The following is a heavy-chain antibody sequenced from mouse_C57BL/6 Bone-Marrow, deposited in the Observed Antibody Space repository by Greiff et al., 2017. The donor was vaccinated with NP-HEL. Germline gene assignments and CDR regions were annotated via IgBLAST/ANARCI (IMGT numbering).Heavy chain of an antibody. CDR3: ARHYYGSSDGSYARDY. CDR2: ISRGGIYT. D-gene: IGHD1-1*01. V-gene: IGHV5-6*01. CDR1: GFSFRSSG. Sequence: EVKVVESGGDLVKPGGSLKLSCAASGFSFRSSGLSWVRQTPVHLLDLVATISRGGIYTYYPDRVMGRFTISRDNAKHTLYLQMSSLKSEDTAMFYGARHYYGSSDGSYARDYGGQGTADTVTA. J-gene: IGHJ4*01.